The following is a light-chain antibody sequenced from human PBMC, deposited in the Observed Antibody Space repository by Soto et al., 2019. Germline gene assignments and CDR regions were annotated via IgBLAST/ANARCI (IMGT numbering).Light chain of an antibody. CDR1: QSISSW. Sequence: DIQMTQSPSTLSASVGDRVTITCRASQSISSWLAWYQQIPGKAPKLLIYKASSLESGVPSRFSGSGSGKECTLTISSLQPDYFSTYYCLQYISYSTSTFGQGTKVQIK. CDR2: KAS. V-gene: IGKV1-5*03. CDR3: LQYISYSTST. J-gene: IGKJ1*01.